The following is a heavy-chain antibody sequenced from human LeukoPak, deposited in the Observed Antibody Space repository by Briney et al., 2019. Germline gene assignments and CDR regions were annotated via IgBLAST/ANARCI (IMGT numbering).Heavy chain of an antibody. CDR2: TRFDDSYK. D-gene: IGHD3-9*01. V-gene: IGHV3-30*02. Sequence: GGSLRLSCAASGFSFSSSDMHWVRQAPGKGPEWVAFTRFDDSYKAYGDSVKGRFTISRDNAKNSLYLQMNSLRAEDTAVYYCAREYYDILTGYTNYFDYWGQGTLVTVSS. J-gene: IGHJ4*02. CDR3: AREYYDILTGYTNYFDY. CDR1: GFSFSSSD.